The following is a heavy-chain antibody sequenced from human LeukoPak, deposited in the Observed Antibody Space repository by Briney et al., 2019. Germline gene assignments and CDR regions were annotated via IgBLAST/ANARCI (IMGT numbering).Heavy chain of an antibody. D-gene: IGHD1-1*01. CDR3: ARLQGRVQGRHAFDI. V-gene: IGHV4-34*01. CDR2: IYYSGST. CDR1: GGSFSGYY. J-gene: IGHJ3*02. Sequence: SETLSLTCAVYGGSFSGYYWGWIRQPPEKGLEWIGSIYYSGSTYYNPSLKSRVTISVDTSKNQFSLKLSSVTAADTAVYYCARLQGRVQGRHAFDIWGQGTMVTVSS.